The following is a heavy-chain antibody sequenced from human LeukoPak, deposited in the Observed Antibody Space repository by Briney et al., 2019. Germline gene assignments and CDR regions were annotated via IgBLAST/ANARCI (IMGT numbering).Heavy chain of an antibody. CDR3: ARWYSSGWYSDY. CDR2: VSGTSEYI. CDR1: GFSFSTYS. D-gene: IGHD6-19*01. Sequence: QAGGSLRLSCAASGFSFSTYSMIWVRQAPGKGLEWVSSVSGTSEYIYYADSVRGRFTISRDNAKNTVYLQMNSLGAEDTAVYYCARWYSSGWYSDYWGQGTLVTVSS. V-gene: IGHV3-21*06. J-gene: IGHJ4*02.